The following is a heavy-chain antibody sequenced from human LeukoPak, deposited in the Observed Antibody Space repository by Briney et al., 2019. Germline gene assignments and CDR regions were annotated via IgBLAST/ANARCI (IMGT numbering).Heavy chain of an antibody. Sequence: GRCLRLSCAAAGFTFIAYYIRWIRQAPGEGSELISYISSSSRYTNYADTVKGPCTMSRPSAKNSLYLQMNSLRVEDTAVYYCARGRIAAAGPIDYWGQGTLVTVSS. J-gene: IGHJ4*02. CDR2: ISSSSRYT. CDR3: ARGRIAAAGPIDY. CDR1: GFTFIAYY. D-gene: IGHD6-13*01. V-gene: IGHV3-11*05.